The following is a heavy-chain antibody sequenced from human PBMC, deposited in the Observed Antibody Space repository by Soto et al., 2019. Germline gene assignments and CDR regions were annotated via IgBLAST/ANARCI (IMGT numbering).Heavy chain of an antibody. J-gene: IGHJ4*02. V-gene: IGHV4-59*01. CDR2: IYYSGST. D-gene: IGHD3-3*01. Sequence: QVQLQESGPGLVKPSETLSLTCTVSGGSISSYDWSWIRQPPGKGLEWIGYIYYSGSTNYNPSLKSRVTISVDTSKNQFSLKLSSVTAADTAVYYCARGGFGVVTFDYWGQGTLVTVSS. CDR1: GGSISSYD. CDR3: ARGGFGVVTFDY.